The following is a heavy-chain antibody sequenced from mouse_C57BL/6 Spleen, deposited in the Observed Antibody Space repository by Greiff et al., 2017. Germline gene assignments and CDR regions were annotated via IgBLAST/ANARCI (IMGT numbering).Heavy chain of an antibody. CDR1: GYAFSSYW. J-gene: IGHJ1*01. Sequence: VHVKQSGAELVKPGASVKISCKASGYAFSSYWMNWVKQRPGKGLEWIGQIYPGNGDTNYNGKFKGKATLTADKSSSTAYMQLSSLTSEDSAVYFCARSGSSEDWYFAVWGPGTPVTVSS. CDR2: IYPGNGDT. D-gene: IGHD1-1*01. CDR3: ARSGSSEDWYFAV. V-gene: IGHV1-80*01.